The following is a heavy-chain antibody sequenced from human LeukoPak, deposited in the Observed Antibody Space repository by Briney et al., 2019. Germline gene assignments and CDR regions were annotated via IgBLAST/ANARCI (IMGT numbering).Heavy chain of an antibody. J-gene: IGHJ6*04. CDR1: GFTFNNYW. CDR2: LKQDGSET. Sequence: GGSLRLSCAASGFTFNNYWMSWVRQALGKGLEWVANLKQDGSETFSVGSVKGRFTLSRDNAKNSLYLQMNSLRAEDTAVYYCAELGITMIGGVWGKGTTVTISS. CDR3: AELGITMIGGV. V-gene: IGHV3-7*01. D-gene: IGHD3-10*02.